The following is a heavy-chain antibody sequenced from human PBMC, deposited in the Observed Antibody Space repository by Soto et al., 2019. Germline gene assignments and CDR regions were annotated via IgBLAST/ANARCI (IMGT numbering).Heavy chain of an antibody. Sequence: PGGSLRLSCAASGFTFGSHAMGWLRQAPGTGPEWVAFVDGSGGDTSYADSVKGRFTISRDNSDNSLYLHMNTLRAEDAGRYFCAREIFSAAYAATYVFDLWGQGTLVTVS. CDR3: AREIFSAAYAATYVFDL. J-gene: IGHJ4*02. V-gene: IGHV3-23*01. CDR1: GFTFGSHA. D-gene: IGHD2-8*01. CDR2: VDGSGGDT.